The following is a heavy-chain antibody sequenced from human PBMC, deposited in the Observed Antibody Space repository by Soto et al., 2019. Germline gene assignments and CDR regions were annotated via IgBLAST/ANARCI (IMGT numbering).Heavy chain of an antibody. CDR3: VKSRCGSDCPQPYSSHSYYGLDV. CDR2: IYWDVDK. D-gene: IGHD2-21*01. Sequence: QITLKESGPTLVKPTQTLTLTCTFSGFSLSTTGVGVGWIRQPPGKALEWLALIYWDVDKRYNPSLKSRLTNHRNTSKNQLILKINNLDPVNTATYYCVKSRCGSDCPQPYSSHSYYGLDVWGQGTTVTVSS. CDR1: GFSLSTTGVG. J-gene: IGHJ6*02. V-gene: IGHV2-5*02.